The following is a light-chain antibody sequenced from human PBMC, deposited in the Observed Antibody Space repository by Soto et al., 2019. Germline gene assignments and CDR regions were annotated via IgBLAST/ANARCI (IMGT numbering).Light chain of an antibody. CDR3: QQYGSSPLFT. CDR1: QSVSSSY. Sequence: EIVLTQSPGTLSLSPGERATLSCRASQSVSSSYLAWYQQKPGQAPRLLMYGASSRATGIPDRFRGSGSGTDFTLTINRLEPEDFAVYYCQQYGSSPLFTFGPGTKVDIK. CDR2: GAS. V-gene: IGKV3-20*01. J-gene: IGKJ3*01.